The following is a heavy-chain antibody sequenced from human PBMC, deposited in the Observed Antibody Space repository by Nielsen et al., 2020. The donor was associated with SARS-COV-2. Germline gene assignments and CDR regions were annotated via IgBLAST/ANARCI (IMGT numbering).Heavy chain of an antibody. J-gene: IGHJ4*02. CDR1: GFTFSSYG. V-gene: IGHV3-30*03. Sequence: GESLKISCAASGFTFSSYGMHWVRQAPGKGLEWVAVISYDGSNKYYADSVKGRFTISRDNSKNTLYLQMNSLRAEDTAVYYCARGASIAAAGGGYWGQGTLVTVSS. D-gene: IGHD6-13*01. CDR2: ISYDGSNK. CDR3: ARGASIAAAGGGY.